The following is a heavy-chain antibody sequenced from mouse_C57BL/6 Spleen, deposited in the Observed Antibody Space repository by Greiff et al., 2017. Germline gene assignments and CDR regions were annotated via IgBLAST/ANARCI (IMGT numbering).Heavy chain of an antibody. Sequence: VQLQQSGAELVRPGASVTLSCKASGYTFTDYEMHWVKQTPVHGLEWIGAIDPETGGTAYNQKFKGKAILTADKSSSTAYMELRSLTSEDSAVYYCTVGTYVYDVDFFAYWGQGTLVTVSA. CDR3: TVGTYVYDVDFFAY. D-gene: IGHD2-2*01. J-gene: IGHJ3*01. CDR2: IDPETGGT. CDR1: GYTFTDYE. V-gene: IGHV1-15*01.